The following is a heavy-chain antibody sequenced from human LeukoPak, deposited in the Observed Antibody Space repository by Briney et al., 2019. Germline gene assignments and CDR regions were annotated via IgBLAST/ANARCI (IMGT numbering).Heavy chain of an antibody. V-gene: IGHV3-23*01. D-gene: IGHD1-26*01. CDR2: ISGSGGST. J-gene: IGHJ3*02. CDR1: GFTFSSYA. CDR3: ARDGIPTYAFDI. Sequence: GGSLRLSCAASGFTFSSYAMSWVRQAPGKGLEWVSAISGSGGSTYYADSVKGRFTISRDNAKNSLFLQMNNLRAEDTALYYCARDGIPTYAFDIWGQGTMVTVSP.